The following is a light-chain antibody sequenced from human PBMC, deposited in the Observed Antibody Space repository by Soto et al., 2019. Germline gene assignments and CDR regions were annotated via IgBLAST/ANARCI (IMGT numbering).Light chain of an antibody. CDR2: GAS. CDR3: QQSYSRPRA. J-gene: IGKJ1*01. V-gene: IGKV1-6*01. CDR1: QGIGNA. Sequence: ANQMPQSPSSLSAAVGARCTISCRASQGIGNALGWYQQKPGKPPKVLIYGASNLQSGVPPRFSGSGSGTEFTLTISSLQSEDFATYFCQQSYSRPRAFGQGTKVDIK.